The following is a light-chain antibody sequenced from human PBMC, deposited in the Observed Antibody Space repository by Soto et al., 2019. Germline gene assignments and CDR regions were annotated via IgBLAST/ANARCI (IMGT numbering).Light chain of an antibody. J-gene: IGLJ3*02. CDR2: RNN. CDR1: SSNIGTNY. Sequence: QSVLTQPPSASATPGQRVTISCSGSSSNIGTNYVYWYQQLPGTAPKLLIYRNNQRPSGVPDRFSGSKSATSASLAITGLQPDDEADYYCQSYDRSLVGLVFGAGTKLTVL. V-gene: IGLV1-47*01. CDR3: QSYDRSLVGLV.